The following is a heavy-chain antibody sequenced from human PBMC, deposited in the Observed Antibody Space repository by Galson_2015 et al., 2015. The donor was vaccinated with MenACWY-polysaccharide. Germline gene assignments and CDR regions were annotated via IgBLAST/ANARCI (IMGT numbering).Heavy chain of an antibody. D-gene: IGHD6-19*01. J-gene: IGHJ2*01. CDR2: ISAYNGNT. Sequence: SVKVSCKASGYTFTSYGISWVRQAPGQGLEWMGWISAYNGNTNYAQKLQGRVTMTTDTSTSTAYMELRSLRSDDTAVYYCARVSVAGTMDDYWYFDLWGRGTLVTASS. CDR3: ARVSVAGTMDDYWYFDL. V-gene: IGHV1-18*01. CDR1: GYTFTSYG.